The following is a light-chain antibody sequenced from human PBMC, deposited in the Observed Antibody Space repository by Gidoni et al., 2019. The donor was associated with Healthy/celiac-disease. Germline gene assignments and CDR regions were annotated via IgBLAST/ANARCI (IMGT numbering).Light chain of an antibody. CDR1: QGISSY. Sequence: AIRMTQAPSSFSASKGDRVTITCRASQGISSYLAWYQQKPGKAPKLLIYAASTLQSGVPSRFSGSGSGTDFTLTISCLQSEDFATYYCQQYYSYLPYTFGQGTKLEIK. V-gene: IGKV1-8*01. CDR3: QQYYSYLPYT. CDR2: AAS. J-gene: IGKJ2*01.